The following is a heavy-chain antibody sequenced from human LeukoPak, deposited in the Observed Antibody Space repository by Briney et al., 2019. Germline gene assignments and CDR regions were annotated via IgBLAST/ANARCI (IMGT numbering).Heavy chain of an antibody. D-gene: IGHD6-19*01. CDR2: ISGGGDKT. CDR3: AKDLALAGTGGGFDV. Sequence: GGSLRLSCAASGFTFTTYAINWVRQAPGKGLEWVSGISGGGDKTYYADSVNGRFTISRDNSKNAVSLQMSSLRAEDTALYYCAKDLALAGTGGGFDVWGQGTRVAVFS. V-gene: IGHV3-23*01. CDR1: GFTFTTYA. J-gene: IGHJ3*01.